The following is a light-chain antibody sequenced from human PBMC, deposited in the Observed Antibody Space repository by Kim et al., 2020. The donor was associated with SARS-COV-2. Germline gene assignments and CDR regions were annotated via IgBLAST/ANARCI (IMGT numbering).Light chain of an antibody. V-gene: IGKV3-15*01. CDR1: QSVSSN. Sequence: EIVMTQSPVTLSVSPGERATLSCRTSQSVSSNLAWYQQKPGQAPRLLIYGASTRATGIPARFSGSGSGTEFTLTISSLQSEDFAVYYCQQYKNWRTFDQGTKVDIK. J-gene: IGKJ1*01. CDR2: GAS. CDR3: QQYKNWRT.